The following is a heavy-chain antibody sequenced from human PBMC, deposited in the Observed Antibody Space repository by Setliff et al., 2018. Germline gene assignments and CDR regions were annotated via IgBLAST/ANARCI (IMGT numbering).Heavy chain of an antibody. D-gene: IGHD5-18*01. CDR2: VDPEDGET. J-gene: IGHJ4*02. V-gene: IGHV1-69-2*01. Sequence: ASVKVSCKASGGTFSSYAISWVRQAPGKGLEWMGRVDPEDGETLYAEKFQGRVTIVADTSINTAYMELSSLGSDDTAVYYCASMSGLRYGYFFWGQGTLVTVSS. CDR1: GGTFSSYA. CDR3: ASMSGLRYGYFF.